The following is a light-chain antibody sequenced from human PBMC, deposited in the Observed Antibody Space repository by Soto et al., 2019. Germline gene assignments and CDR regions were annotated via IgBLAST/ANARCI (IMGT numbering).Light chain of an antibody. CDR3: QQYGSSHT. Sequence: DIVMTQSPLSLPVTPGEPASISCRSSQSLLHSNGYNYLDWYLQKPGQSPQLLIYLGSNRASGVPDRFSGSVSGSDFILTINRLEPEDFAVYYCQQYGSSHTFGQGTRLEIK. J-gene: IGKJ5*01. CDR1: QSLLHSNGYNY. V-gene: IGKV2-28*01. CDR2: LGS.